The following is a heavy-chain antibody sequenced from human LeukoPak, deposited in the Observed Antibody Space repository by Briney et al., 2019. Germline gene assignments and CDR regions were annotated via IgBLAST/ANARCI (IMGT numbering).Heavy chain of an antibody. J-gene: IGHJ4*02. CDR2: INHSGST. CDR1: GGSFSGYY. Sequence: SETLSLTCAVYGGSFSGYYWSWIRQPPGKGLEWIGEINHSGSTNYNPSLKSRVTISVDTSKNRFSLKLSSVTAADTAVYYCARGAAAAGTALGYWGQGTLVTVSS. CDR3: ARGAAAAGTALGY. D-gene: IGHD6-13*01. V-gene: IGHV4-34*01.